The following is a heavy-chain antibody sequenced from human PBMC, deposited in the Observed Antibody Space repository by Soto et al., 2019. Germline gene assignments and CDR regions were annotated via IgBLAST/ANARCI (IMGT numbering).Heavy chain of an antibody. CDR1: GFTFSSFE. Sequence: PGGSLRLSCTASGFTFSSFEINWVRQAPGKGLEWISYISTTGNTKYYADSLRGRFTISRDNARNTVYLQMDSLRDEDTALYYCAREVCIAGAPDAFDVWGQGTMVTVSS. CDR2: ISTTGNTK. D-gene: IGHD6-13*01. V-gene: IGHV3-48*03. J-gene: IGHJ3*01. CDR3: AREVCIAGAPDAFDV.